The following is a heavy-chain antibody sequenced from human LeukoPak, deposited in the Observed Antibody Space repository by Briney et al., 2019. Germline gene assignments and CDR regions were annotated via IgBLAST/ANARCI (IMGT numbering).Heavy chain of an antibody. CDR2: ISYDGSNK. CDR1: GFTFSSYG. V-gene: IGHV3-30*18. Sequence: GRSLRLSCAASGFTFSSYGMHWVRQAPGKGLEWVAVISYDGSNKYYADSVKGRFTISRDNSKNTLYLQMNSLRAEDTAVYYCANYGFDYWGQGTLVTVSS. D-gene: IGHD4-17*01. J-gene: IGHJ4*02. CDR3: ANYGFDY.